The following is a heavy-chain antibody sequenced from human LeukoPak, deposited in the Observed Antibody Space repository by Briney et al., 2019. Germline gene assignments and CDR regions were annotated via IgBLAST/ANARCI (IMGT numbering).Heavy chain of an antibody. D-gene: IGHD1-26*01. CDR3: TRWDGTEIDY. V-gene: IGHV3-49*03. Sequence: GGSLRLSCTASGFTFGDYAVSWFRQAPGKGLEGIGFIRSQIYGGTPEYAASVKGRFTISRNDSKSIPSLHMDSLKTEDTAVYYCTRWDGTEIDYWGQGTLVTVS. J-gene: IGHJ4*02. CDR2: IRSQIYGGTP. CDR1: GFTFGDYA.